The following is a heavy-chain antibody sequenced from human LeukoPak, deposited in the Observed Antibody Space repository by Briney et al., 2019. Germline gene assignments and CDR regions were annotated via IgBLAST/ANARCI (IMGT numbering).Heavy chain of an antibody. CDR2: IDNAGTT. J-gene: IGHJ3*02. V-gene: IGHV4-39*07. D-gene: IGHD3-16*01. CDR3: ARGLDDYVWARHEVAFDI. Sequence: RSETLSLTCVVSGGSIITNDYWWGWIRQPPGRGLEWIVSIDNAGTTFYNVSRKSRVSISVHADKNQCSLQLSSVTAADPAVYYCARGLDDYVWARHEVAFDIWGQGTMVTVP. CDR1: GGSIITNDYW.